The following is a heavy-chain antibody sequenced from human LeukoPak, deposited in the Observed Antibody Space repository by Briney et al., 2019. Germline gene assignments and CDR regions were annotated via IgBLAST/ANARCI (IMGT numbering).Heavy chain of an antibody. CDR2: TSSDGGNK. CDR1: GFTFSSYD. V-gene: IGHV3-30*03. J-gene: IGHJ3*02. CDR3: ARAGAYSGYDAFDI. Sequence: PGRSLRLSCAASGFTFSSYDVHWVRQAPGKGLEWVALTSSDGGNKYFADSVKGRFTISTDNSRNTLYLQMNSLRAEDTAVYYCARAGAYSGYDAFDIWGQGTMVTVSS. D-gene: IGHD5-12*01.